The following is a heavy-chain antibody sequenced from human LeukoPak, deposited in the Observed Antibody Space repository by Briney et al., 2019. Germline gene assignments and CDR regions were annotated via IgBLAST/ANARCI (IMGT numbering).Heavy chain of an antibody. Sequence: GGSLRLSCAVSGFTFDDYGMSWVRQAPGKGLEWVSGINWNGGSTGYADSVKGPFTISRDNAKTSLYLQMNSLRAEDTALYYCARENVGGSGSRHYYYYMDVWGKGTTVTVSS. V-gene: IGHV3-20*04. J-gene: IGHJ6*03. CDR2: INWNGGST. CDR3: ARENVGGSGSRHYYYYMDV. CDR1: GFTFDDYG. D-gene: IGHD3-10*01.